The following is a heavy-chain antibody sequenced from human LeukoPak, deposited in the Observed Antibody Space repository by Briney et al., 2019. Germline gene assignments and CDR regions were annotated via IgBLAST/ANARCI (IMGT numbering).Heavy chain of an antibody. CDR3: ARDTGYNTFDY. Sequence: PGGSLRLSCAASGFTFSKYWMSWVRRAPGKGLEWVANMKEDGSDKYYVDSVKGRFTISRDNAKNSQYLQMNSLRAEDTAVYYCARDTGYNTFDYWGQGTLVTVSS. CDR2: MKEDGSDK. V-gene: IGHV3-7*05. J-gene: IGHJ4*02. D-gene: IGHD5-24*01. CDR1: GFTFSKYW.